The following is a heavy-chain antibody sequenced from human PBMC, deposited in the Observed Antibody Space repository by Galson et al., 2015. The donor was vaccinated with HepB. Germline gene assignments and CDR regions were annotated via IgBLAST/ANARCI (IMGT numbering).Heavy chain of an antibody. V-gene: IGHV4-59*01. CDR3: ARSGTSTSWLYYYYGMDV. CDR1: GGSLSGSY. CDR2: IYYSGST. D-gene: IGHD2-2*01. J-gene: IGHJ6*02. Sequence: ETLSLTCTVSGGSLSGSYWSWTRQPPGKGLEWIGYIYYSGSTNYNPSLKSRVTMSLDISKNRFSLKLSSVTAADTAVYYCARSGTSTSWLYYYYGMDVWGQGTTATVS.